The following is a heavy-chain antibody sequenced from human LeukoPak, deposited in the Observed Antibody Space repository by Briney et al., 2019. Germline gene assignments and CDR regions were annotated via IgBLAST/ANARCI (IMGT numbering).Heavy chain of an antibody. CDR2: ISAYNGNT. J-gene: IGHJ1*01. CDR3: ARAIREYSSGWYRH. D-gene: IGHD6-19*01. V-gene: IGHV1-18*01. Sequence: EASVKVSCKASGYTFTNYGISWVRQAPGQGLEWMGWISAYNGNTNYAQKLQGRVTMTTDTSTSTAYMELRSLRSDDTAVYYCARAIREYSSGWYRHWGQGTLVTVSS. CDR1: GYTFTNYG.